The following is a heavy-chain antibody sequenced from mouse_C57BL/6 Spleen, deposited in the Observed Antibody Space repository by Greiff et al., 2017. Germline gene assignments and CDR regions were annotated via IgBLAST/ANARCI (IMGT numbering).Heavy chain of an antibody. CDR2: ISSGSSTI. CDR1: GFTFSDYG. J-gene: IGHJ4*01. CDR3: ARLAYYTYAMDY. Sequence: EVKLQESGGGLVKPGGSLKLSCAASGFTFSDYGMHWVRQAPEKGLEWVAYISSGSSTIYYADTVKGRFTISRDNAKNTLFLQMTSLRSEDTAMYYCARLAYYTYAMDYWGQGTSVTVSS. V-gene: IGHV5-17*01. D-gene: IGHD2-12*01.